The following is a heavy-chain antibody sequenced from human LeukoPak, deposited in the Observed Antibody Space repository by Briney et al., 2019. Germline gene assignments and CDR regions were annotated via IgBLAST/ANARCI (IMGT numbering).Heavy chain of an antibody. V-gene: IGHV4-34*01. CDR1: GGSFSGYY. Sequence: SETLSLTCAAYGGSFSGYYWSWIRQPPGKGLEWIGEINHSGSTNYNPSLKSRVTISVDTSKNQFSLKLSSVTAADTAVYYCATQETIFMDVWGKGTTVTISS. CDR3: ATQETIFMDV. J-gene: IGHJ6*04. D-gene: IGHD3-9*01. CDR2: INHSGST.